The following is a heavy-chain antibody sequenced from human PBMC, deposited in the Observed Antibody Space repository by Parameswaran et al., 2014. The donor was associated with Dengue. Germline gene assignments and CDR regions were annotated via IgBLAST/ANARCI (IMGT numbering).Heavy chain of an antibody. CDR3: AREGNFRMTGEFYPFDS. D-gene: IGHD3-10*01. CDR2: ISAYNGDT. Sequence: SWVRQAPGQGLQWMGWISAYNGDTNYAQNFHDRVTMTTDTSTSTAYMELRGLRSDDTAVYYCAREGNFRMTGEFYPFDSWGQGTLVTVSS. J-gene: IGHJ4*02. V-gene: IGHV1-18*01.